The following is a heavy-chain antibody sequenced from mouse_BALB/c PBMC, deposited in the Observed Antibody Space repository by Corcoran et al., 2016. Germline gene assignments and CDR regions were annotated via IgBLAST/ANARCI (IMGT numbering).Heavy chain of an antibody. CDR1: GYSITSGYY. V-gene: IGHV3-6*02. CDR2: ISYDGSN. D-gene: IGHD1-1*01. Sequence: DVQLQESGPGLVKPSQSLSLTCSVTGYSITSGYYWNWIRQFPGNKLEWMGYISYDGSNNYNPSHKNRISITRDTSKNQFFLKLNSVTTEDTATYYCAYGSSFYYAMDYWGQGTSVTVSS. CDR3: AYGSSFYYAMDY. J-gene: IGHJ4*01.